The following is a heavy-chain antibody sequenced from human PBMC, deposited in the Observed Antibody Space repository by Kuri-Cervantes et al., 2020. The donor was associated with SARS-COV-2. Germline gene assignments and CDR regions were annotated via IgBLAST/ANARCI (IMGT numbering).Heavy chain of an antibody. Sequence: ASVKVSCKASGYTFTSYDINWVRQATGQGLEWMGWMNPNSGNTGYAQKFQGRVTITRNTSISTAYMELSSLRSADTAVYYCARDPNANHNNWFDPWGQGTLVTVSS. D-gene: IGHD4/OR15-4a*01. CDR2: MNPNSGNT. J-gene: IGHJ5*02. CDR1: GYTFTSYD. CDR3: ARDPNANHNNWFDP. V-gene: IGHV1-8*03.